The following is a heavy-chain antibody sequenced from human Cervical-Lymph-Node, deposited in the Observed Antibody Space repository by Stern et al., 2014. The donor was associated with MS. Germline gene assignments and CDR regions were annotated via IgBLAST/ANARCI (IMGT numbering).Heavy chain of an antibody. CDR1: GLTFSSYG. CDR2: ISFDRNRK. J-gene: IGHJ6*02. D-gene: IGHD3-10*01. CDR3: AKDLGVIITASYYGMHV. Sequence: VQLVESGGGVVQPGRSLRLSCAASGLTFSSYGMHWVRPAPGKGLEWVALISFDRNRKDDADCVKGRFSISRDNSKNTLFLQMDSLRAEDTAVYYCAKDLGVIITASYYGMHVWGQGTTVTVSS. V-gene: IGHV3-30*18.